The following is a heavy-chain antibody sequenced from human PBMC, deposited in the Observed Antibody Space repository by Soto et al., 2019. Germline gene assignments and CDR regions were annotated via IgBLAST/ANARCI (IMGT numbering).Heavy chain of an antibody. Sequence: ASVKVSCKASGYTFTGYYMHWVRQAPGRGLEWMGWINPNSGGTNYAQKFQGRVTMTRDTSISTAYMELSRLRSDDTAVYYCARGRKVGATYYFDYWGQGTLVTVSS. D-gene: IGHD1-26*01. CDR1: GYTFTGYY. CDR3: ARGRKVGATYYFDY. CDR2: INPNSGGT. V-gene: IGHV1-2*02. J-gene: IGHJ4*02.